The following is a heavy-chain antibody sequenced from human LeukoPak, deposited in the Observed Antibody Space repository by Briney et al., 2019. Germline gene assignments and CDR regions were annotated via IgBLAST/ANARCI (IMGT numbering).Heavy chain of an antibody. J-gene: IGHJ5*02. Sequence: SQTPSLTCAISGDSFSSNSVTWNWIRQSPSRGLEWLGRTYYRSTWYNDYAVSVRGRITVNPDTSKNQFSLRLNSVTPEDTAVYYCARRLTQYDCFDPWGQGILVTVSS. D-gene: IGHD2-2*01. CDR2: TYYRSTWYN. V-gene: IGHV6-1*01. CDR1: GDSFSSNSVT. CDR3: ARRLTQYDCFDP.